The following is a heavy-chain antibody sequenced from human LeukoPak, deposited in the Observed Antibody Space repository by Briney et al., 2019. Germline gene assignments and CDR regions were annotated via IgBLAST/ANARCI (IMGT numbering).Heavy chain of an antibody. CDR2: IYSGGST. J-gene: IGHJ4*02. Sequence: GGSLRLSCAASGFTVSSNYMSWVRQAPGKGLEWVSVIYSGGSTYYADSVKGRFTISRDNSKNTLYLQMNSLRAEDTAVYYCAREAKNYGDLDYWGQGTLVTVSS. V-gene: IGHV3-53*01. CDR1: GFTVSSNY. CDR3: AREAKNYGDLDY. D-gene: IGHD4-17*01.